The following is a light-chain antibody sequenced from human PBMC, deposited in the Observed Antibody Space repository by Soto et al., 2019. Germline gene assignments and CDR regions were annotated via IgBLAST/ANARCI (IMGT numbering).Light chain of an antibody. CDR3: HQYGSTPVT. Sequence: EIVLTHSPGTLSLSPGDRATLSCRASQSVSTNYLAWYQQKLGQAPRLLIYGASSRATGIPDRFSGNGSGTDFTLTISRLEPEDFAVYYCHQYGSTPVTFGPGTKVDIK. J-gene: IGKJ3*01. CDR1: QSVSTNY. CDR2: GAS. V-gene: IGKV3-20*01.